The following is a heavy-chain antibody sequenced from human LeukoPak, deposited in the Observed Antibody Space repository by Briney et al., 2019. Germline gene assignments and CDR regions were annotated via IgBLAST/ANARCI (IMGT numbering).Heavy chain of an antibody. D-gene: IGHD3-10*01. Sequence: GGSLRLSCAASGFTVSSNYMSWVRQAPGNGLEWVSVIYSGGTTYYADSVKGRFTISRDNAKNSLYLQMNSLRAEDTAVYYCARSGSGIYYSGDYYYYYMDVWGKGTTVTVSS. V-gene: IGHV3-66*01. J-gene: IGHJ6*03. CDR3: ARSGSGIYYSGDYYYYYMDV. CDR1: GFTVSSNY. CDR2: IYSGGTT.